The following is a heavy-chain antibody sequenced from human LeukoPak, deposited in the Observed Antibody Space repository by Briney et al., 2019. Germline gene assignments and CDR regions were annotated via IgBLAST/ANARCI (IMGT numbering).Heavy chain of an antibody. Sequence: SETLSLTCAVSGGSISSGGYSWSWIQQPPGKGLEWIGYIYHSGSTYYNPSLKSRVTISVDRSKNQFSLKLSSVTAADTAVYYCARGPYSGSYYFDYWGQGTLVTVSS. CDR3: ARGPYSGSYYFDY. D-gene: IGHD1-26*01. CDR2: IYHSGST. J-gene: IGHJ4*02. V-gene: IGHV4-30-2*01. CDR1: GGSISSGGYS.